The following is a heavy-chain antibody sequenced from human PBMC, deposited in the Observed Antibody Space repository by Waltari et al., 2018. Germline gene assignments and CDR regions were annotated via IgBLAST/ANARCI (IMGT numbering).Heavy chain of an antibody. CDR2: INTDSGNP. D-gene: IGHD3-22*01. Sequence: QVQLVQSGSELKKPGASVKVSCKASGYPFTTYGINWVRQAPGQGLEWLGWINTDSGNPTYAQGFTGRLVFSLDTSVNTACLQISSLKAEDSAIYYCARDFESRGYDTWGQGTMVTVSS. J-gene: IGHJ3*02. CDR3: ARDFESRGYDT. CDR1: GYPFTTYG. V-gene: IGHV7-4-1*02.